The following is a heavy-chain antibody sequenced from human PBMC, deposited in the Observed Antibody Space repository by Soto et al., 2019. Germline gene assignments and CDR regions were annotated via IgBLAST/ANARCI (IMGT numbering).Heavy chain of an antibody. V-gene: IGHV5-51*01. CDR1: GYSFTSYW. Sequence: PGESLKISCKGSGYSFTSYWIGWVRQMPGKGLEWMGIIYPGDSDTRYSPSFQGQVTISADKSISTAYLQWSSLKAPDTAMYYCARHIPSYSSSWNYYYGMDVWGQGTTVTVSS. J-gene: IGHJ6*02. CDR3: ARHIPSYSSSWNYYYGMDV. CDR2: IYPGDSDT. D-gene: IGHD6-13*01.